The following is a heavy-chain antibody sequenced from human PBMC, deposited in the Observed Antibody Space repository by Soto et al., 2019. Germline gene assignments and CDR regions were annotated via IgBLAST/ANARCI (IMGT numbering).Heavy chain of an antibody. V-gene: IGHV1-18*01. CDR3: ARKSSSSSWFDP. J-gene: IGHJ5*02. CDR1: GYTFFSYG. D-gene: IGHD6-6*01. Sequence: ASVKVSGKTSGYTFFSYGISWVRQAPGQGLEWMGWISGYNGNTNYAQKFQARVTMTADTSTRTAYMELRSLRSDDTAFYYCARKSSSSSWFDPWGQGTLVTVSS. CDR2: ISGYNGNT.